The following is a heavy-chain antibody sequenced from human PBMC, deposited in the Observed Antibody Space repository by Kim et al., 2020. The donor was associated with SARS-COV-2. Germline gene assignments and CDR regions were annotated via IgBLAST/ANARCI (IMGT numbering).Heavy chain of an antibody. CDR1: GGSISSYY. V-gene: IGHV4-59*13. CDR3: ARDGRDYSPDYYYGMDV. D-gene: IGHD4-4*01. CDR2: IYYSGST. Sequence: SETLSLTCTVSGGSISSYYWSWIRQPPGKGLEWIGYIYYSGSTNYNPSLKSRVTISVYTSKNQFSLKLSSVTAADTAVYYCARDGRDYSPDYYYGMDVWGQGTTVTVSS. J-gene: IGHJ6*02.